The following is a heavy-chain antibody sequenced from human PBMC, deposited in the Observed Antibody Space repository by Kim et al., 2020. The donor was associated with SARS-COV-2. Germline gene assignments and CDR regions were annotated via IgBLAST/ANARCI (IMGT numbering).Heavy chain of an antibody. J-gene: IGHJ4*02. D-gene: IGHD1-26*01. V-gene: IGHV4-4*07. Sequence: NYNPPLQSRVTMSVDTSKNQFSLKLSSVTAADTAVYYCARDTGELPFDYWGQGTLVTVSS. CDR3: ARDTGELPFDY.